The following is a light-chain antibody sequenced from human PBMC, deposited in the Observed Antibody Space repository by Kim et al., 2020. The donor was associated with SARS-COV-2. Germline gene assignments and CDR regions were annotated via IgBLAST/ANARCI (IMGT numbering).Light chain of an antibody. CDR2: GAS. CDR3: QQSYSTPPT. Sequence: DIQMTQSPSSLSASVGDRVTITCRASQSISSYLNWYQQKPGKAPKLLIYGASSLQSGVPSRFSGSGSGTDFTVTISSLQPEDFATYYCQQSYSTPPTFGQGTKLEI. J-gene: IGKJ2*01. CDR1: QSISSY. V-gene: IGKV1-39*01.